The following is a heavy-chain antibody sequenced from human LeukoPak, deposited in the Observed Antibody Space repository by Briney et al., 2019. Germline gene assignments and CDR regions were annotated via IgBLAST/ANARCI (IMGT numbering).Heavy chain of an antibody. CDR3: AKGGEAKWFGELLKTQYYYYMDV. CDR1: GFTFTSSA. J-gene: IGHJ6*03. V-gene: IGHV1-58*02. D-gene: IGHD3-10*01. Sequence: SVKVSCKASGFTFTSSAMQWVRQARGQRLEWIGWIVVGRGNTNYAQKFQERVTITRDMSTSTAYMELSSLRSEDTAVYYCAKGGEAKWFGELLKTQYYYYMDVWGKGTTVTVSS. CDR2: IVVGRGNT.